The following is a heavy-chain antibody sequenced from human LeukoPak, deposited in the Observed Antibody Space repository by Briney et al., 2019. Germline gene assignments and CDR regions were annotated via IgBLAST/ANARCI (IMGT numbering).Heavy chain of an antibody. D-gene: IGHD3-10*01. CDR3: ARIGGSGTYWDY. J-gene: IGHJ4*02. V-gene: IGHV3-7*01. CDR1: GFTFSDYW. CDR2: IKYHGSDE. Sequence: GGSPRLSCAASGFTFSDYWMSWVRQAPGKGLEWVANIKYHGSDEHYVDSVRGRFTISRDNAKNSLFLQMNSLRAEDTAVYYCARIGGSGTYWDYWGQGTLVTVSS.